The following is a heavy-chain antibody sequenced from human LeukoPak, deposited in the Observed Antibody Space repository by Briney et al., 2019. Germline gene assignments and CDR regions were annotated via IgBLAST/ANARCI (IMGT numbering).Heavy chain of an antibody. CDR1: GFTFSSYA. Sequence: PGRSLRLSCAASGFTFSSYAMHWVRHAPGKGLEWVAVISYDGSNKYYADSVKGRFTISRDNSKNTLYLQMNSLRAEDTAVYYCASVRGPYYFDYWGQGTLVTVSS. D-gene: IGHD3-10*01. V-gene: IGHV3-30*04. CDR2: ISYDGSNK. CDR3: ASVRGPYYFDY. J-gene: IGHJ4*02.